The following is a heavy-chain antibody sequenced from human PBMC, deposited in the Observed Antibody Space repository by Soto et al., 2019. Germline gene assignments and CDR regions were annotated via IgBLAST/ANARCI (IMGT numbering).Heavy chain of an antibody. D-gene: IGHD2-15*01. V-gene: IGHV1-3*01. Sequence: ASVKVSCKASGYTFTSYAMHWVRQAPGQRLEWMGWINAGNGNTKYSQKFQGRVTITRDTSASTAYMELSSLRSEDTAVYYCARSDIVVVVAATPFEYWGQGTLVTVSS. CDR2: INAGNGNT. CDR1: GYTFTSYA. J-gene: IGHJ4*02. CDR3: ARSDIVVVVAATPFEY.